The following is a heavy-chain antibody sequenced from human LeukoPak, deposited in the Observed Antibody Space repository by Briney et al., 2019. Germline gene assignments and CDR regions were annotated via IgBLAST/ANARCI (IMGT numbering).Heavy chain of an antibody. CDR2: VYYTGSA. CDR3: ARYASGSYYWFDP. D-gene: IGHD3-10*01. CDR1: GGSISSTSYH. J-gene: IGHJ5*02. Sequence: SETLSLTCTVSGGSISSTSYHWAWLRQPPGKGLEWIATVYYTGSAYYNPSLKSRVTISVDTSKSQCSLKLSSVTTADTALYYCARYASGSYYWFDPWGQGTLVTVSS. V-gene: IGHV4-39*01.